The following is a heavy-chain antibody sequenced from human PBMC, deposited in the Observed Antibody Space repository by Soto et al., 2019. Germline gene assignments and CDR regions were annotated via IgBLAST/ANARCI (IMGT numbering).Heavy chain of an antibody. Sequence: GGSLRLSCAASGFTFSSYAMSWVRQAPGKGLEWVSAISGSGGSTYYADSVKGRFTISRDNSKNTLYLQMNSLRAEDTAVYYCAKVRDIVVVVAAKRGHYFDYWGQGTLVTVSS. D-gene: IGHD2-15*01. V-gene: IGHV3-23*01. CDR1: GFTFSSYA. CDR3: AKVRDIVVVVAAKRGHYFDY. J-gene: IGHJ4*02. CDR2: ISGSGGST.